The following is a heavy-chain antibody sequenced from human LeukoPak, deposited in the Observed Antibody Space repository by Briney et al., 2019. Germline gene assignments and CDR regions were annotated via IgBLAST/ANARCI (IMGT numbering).Heavy chain of an antibody. J-gene: IGHJ4*02. V-gene: IGHV4-38-2*01. CDR3: ASLQVPAAIGIDY. CDR1: GYSISSGYY. Sequence: SETLSLTCAVSGYSISSGYYWGWIRQPPGTGLDWIGSIYHSGSTYYNPSLKSRVTISVDTSKNQFSLKLSSVTAADTAVYYCASLQVPAAIGIDYWGQGTLVTVSS. CDR2: IYHSGST. D-gene: IGHD2-2*01.